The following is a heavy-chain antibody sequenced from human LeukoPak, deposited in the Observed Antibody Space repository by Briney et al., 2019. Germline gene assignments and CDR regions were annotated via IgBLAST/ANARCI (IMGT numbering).Heavy chain of an antibody. CDR2: TYFRSRWYN. CDR1: GDSVSSINSA. D-gene: IGHD6-19*01. J-gene: IGHJ4*02. Sequence: SQTLSVTCAISGDSVSSINSAWNWIRQSPSRGLEWLGRTYFRSRWYNEFAESLKGRMTIDPDTSKNQFSLQLTSVTPEDTAVYYCARDLGNTGWYTFDYWGQGTLVTVSS. CDR3: ARDLGNTGWYTFDY. V-gene: IGHV6-1*01.